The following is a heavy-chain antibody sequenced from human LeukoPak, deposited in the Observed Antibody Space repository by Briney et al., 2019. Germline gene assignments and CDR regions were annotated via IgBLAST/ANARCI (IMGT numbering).Heavy chain of an antibody. Sequence: GSLRLSCAASGFTFSSYATSWVRQAPGKGLEWVGRIKSKTEGGTTDYAAPVKGRFTISRDDSKNTLYLQMNSLKTEDTAVYYCTPWSGMDVWGQGTTVTVSS. CDR3: TPWSGMDV. CDR1: GFTFSSYA. V-gene: IGHV3-15*01. J-gene: IGHJ6*02. CDR2: IKSKTEGGTT. D-gene: IGHD3-3*01.